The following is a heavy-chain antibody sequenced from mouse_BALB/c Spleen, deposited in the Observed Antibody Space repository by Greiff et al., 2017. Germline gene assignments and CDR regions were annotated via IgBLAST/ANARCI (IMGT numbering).Heavy chain of an antibody. V-gene: IGHV5-4*02. CDR2: ISDGGSYT. J-gene: IGHJ4*01. CDR1: GFTFSDYY. D-gene: IGHD2-14*01. Sequence: DVQLVESGGGLVKPGGSLKLSCAASGFTFSDYYMYWVRQTPEKRLEWVATISDGGSYTYYPDSVKGRFTISRDNAKNNLYLQMSSLKSEDTAMYYCARDHRAMDYWGQGTSVTVSS. CDR3: ARDHRAMDY.